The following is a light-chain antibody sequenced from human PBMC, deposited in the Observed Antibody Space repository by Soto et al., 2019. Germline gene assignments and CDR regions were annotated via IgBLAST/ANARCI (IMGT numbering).Light chain of an antibody. CDR3: QQSHSITPT. J-gene: IGKJ1*01. V-gene: IGKV1-39*01. Sequence: DIQMTQSPSSLSASVGDRVTITCRASRSVSNYLNWYQQKPGKAPKLLIYGASSLQSGVPSRFSGSGSGTDFTLTIRSLQPQDFATYYCQQSHSITPTFGQGTKVEIK. CDR2: GAS. CDR1: RSVSNY.